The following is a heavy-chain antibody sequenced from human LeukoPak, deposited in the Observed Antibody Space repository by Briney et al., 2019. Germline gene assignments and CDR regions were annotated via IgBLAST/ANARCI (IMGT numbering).Heavy chain of an antibody. CDR3: ARDHTVDGLVFDY. J-gene: IGHJ4*02. CDR1: GFTFSDFW. D-gene: IGHD6-19*01. CDR2: IKQDGSEK. Sequence: GGSLRLXCAASGFTFSDFWMNWVRQAPGKELEWVASIKQDGSEKYYVDSVKGRFSISRDNAKNSLHLQMNSLRAEDTAVYYCARDHTVDGLVFDYWGQGILVTVSS. V-gene: IGHV3-7*01.